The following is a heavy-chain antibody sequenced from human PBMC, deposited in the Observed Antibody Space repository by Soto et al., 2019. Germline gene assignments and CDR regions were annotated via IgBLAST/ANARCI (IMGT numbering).Heavy chain of an antibody. Sequence: SETLSLTCTVSGGSISSSSYYWGWIRQPPGKGLEWIGSIYYSGSTYYNPSLKSRVTISVDTSKNQFSLKLSSVTAADTAVYYCARLGFCCDDTSTTDIYTLAWG. CDR2: IYYSGST. D-gene: IGHD3-22*01. CDR1: GGSISSSSYY. CDR3: ARLGFCCDDTSTTDIYTLA. J-gene: IGHJ5*01. V-gene: IGHV4-39*01.